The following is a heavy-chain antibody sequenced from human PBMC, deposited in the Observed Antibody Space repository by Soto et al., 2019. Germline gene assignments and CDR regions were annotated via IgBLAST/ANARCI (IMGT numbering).Heavy chain of an antibody. Sequence: SETLSLTFTVSGGSISSYYWSWIRQPPGKGLEWILYIYYSGSTNYNPSLKSLVTISVDTSKNQFSLKLSSVTAADTAVYYCARAGGDIVVVPAARVRFDXWGQGTLLTVSX. D-gene: IGHD2-2*01. CDR3: ARAGGDIVVVPAARVRFDX. J-gene: IGHJ5*02. V-gene: IGHV4-59*01. CDR2: IYYSGST. CDR1: GGSISSYY.